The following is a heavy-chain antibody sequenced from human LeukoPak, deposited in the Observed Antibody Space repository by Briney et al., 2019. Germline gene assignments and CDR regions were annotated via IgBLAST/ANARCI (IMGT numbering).Heavy chain of an antibody. CDR1: GYSISSGYY. Sequence: PSEILSLTCAVSGYSISSGYYWGWIRQPPGKGLEWIGSLYHSGTTYYNPSLKSRVTISVDTSKNQFSLKLTSVTAADTALYYCARGSNNYYGSGSYNNWFDPWGQGTLVTVSS. J-gene: IGHJ5*02. CDR2: LYHSGTT. V-gene: IGHV4-38-2*01. D-gene: IGHD3-10*01. CDR3: ARGSNNYYGSGSYNNWFDP.